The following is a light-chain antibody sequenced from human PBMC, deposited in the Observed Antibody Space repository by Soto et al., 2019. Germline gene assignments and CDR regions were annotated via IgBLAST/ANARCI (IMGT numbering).Light chain of an antibody. V-gene: IGLV2-14*01. J-gene: IGLJ1*01. CDR2: EVT. Sequence: QSVLTQPASVSGSPGQSITISCTGTSSDVGGYNYVSWYQKHPGKAPKVMIYEVTNRPSGVSNRFSGSKSGNTASLTISGLQVEDEADYYRSSYTGRTTYVFGTGTKVTAL. CDR3: SSYTGRTTYV. CDR1: SSDVGGYNY.